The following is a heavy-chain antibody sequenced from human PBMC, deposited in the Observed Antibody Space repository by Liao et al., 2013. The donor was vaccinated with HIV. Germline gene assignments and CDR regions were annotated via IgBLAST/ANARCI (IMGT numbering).Heavy chain of an antibody. D-gene: IGHD6-25*01. V-gene: IGHV4-39*07. CDR3: ARDRRIAAINNYFDY. CDR1: GGSITSSSYY. Sequence: QLQLQESGPGLVKPSETLSLTCTVSGGSITSSSYYWGWIRQPPGKGLEWIGSIYYSGSTYYNPSLKSRVTISVDTSKNQVSLKLSSVTAADTAVYYCARDRRIAAINNYFDYWGQGTLVTVSS. J-gene: IGHJ4*02. CDR2: IYYSGST.